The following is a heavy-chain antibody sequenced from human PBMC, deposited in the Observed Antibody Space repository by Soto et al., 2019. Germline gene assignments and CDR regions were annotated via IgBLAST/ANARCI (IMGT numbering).Heavy chain of an antibody. J-gene: IGHJ4*02. CDR2: IYDTGTT. V-gene: IGHV4-31*03. Sequence: QVKLQESGPGLVEPSQTLSLTCTVSGDSISSGGYYWSWIRQHPGKGLEWIGYIYDTGTTYYNPSLKSRVIISADSSKNQFSLKLSSVTAADTAVYYCARSSYYYDSSGHFYFDFWGQGTLVTVSS. D-gene: IGHD3-22*01. CDR1: GDSISSGGYY. CDR3: ARSSYYYDSSGHFYFDF.